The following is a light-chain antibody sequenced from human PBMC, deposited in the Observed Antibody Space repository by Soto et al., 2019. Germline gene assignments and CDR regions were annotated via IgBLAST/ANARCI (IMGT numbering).Light chain of an antibody. J-gene: IGKJ1*01. V-gene: IGKV3-20*01. Sequence: EIVLAQSPGTLSLSPGESATVSCRASQSVSSSFLAWYQQKAGQAPRLLIYGASRRATGIPDRFSGSGSGTDFTLTISRLEPEDFAVYYCQQYVSSPWAFGQGTKVDIK. CDR2: GAS. CDR1: QSVSSSF. CDR3: QQYVSSPWA.